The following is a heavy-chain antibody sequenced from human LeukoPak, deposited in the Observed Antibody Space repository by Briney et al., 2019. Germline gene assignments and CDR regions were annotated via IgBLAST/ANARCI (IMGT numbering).Heavy chain of an antibody. D-gene: IGHD2-2*01. Sequence: GGSLRLSCAASGFTFSSYAMSWVRQAPGKGLEWVGRIKSKTDGGTTDYAAPVKGRFTISRDDSKNTLYLQMNSLKTEDTAVYYCTTDPEVLGYCSSTSCSPFDYWGQGTLVTVSS. CDR3: TTDPEVLGYCSSTSCSPFDY. J-gene: IGHJ4*02. CDR2: IKSKTDGGTT. V-gene: IGHV3-15*01. CDR1: GFTFSSYA.